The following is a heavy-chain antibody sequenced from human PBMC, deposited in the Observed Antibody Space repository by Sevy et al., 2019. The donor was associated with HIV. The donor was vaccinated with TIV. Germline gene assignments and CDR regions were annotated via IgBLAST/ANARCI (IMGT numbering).Heavy chain of an antibody. D-gene: IGHD3-22*01. CDR2: FDPEDGET. Sequence: TSVKVSCKVSGYIFTELSMHWVRQAPGKGLEWMGGFDPEDGETIYAQKFQGRVTMTEDTSTDTAYMDLSSLRSEDTAVYYCATDSVVLKGRYYDSSGHYLHYWGQGTLVTVSS. CDR3: ATDSVVLKGRYYDSSGHYLHY. CDR1: GYIFTELS. V-gene: IGHV1-24*01. J-gene: IGHJ4*02.